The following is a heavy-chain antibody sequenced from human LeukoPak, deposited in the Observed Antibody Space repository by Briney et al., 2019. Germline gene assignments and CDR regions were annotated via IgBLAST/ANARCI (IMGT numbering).Heavy chain of an antibody. CDR2: LIGSGITT. CDR3: AKGIYSSGWSYFDY. Sequence: GGSLRLSCAAAGFTFSNSAMSWVRRAPGKGREWGSTLIGSGITTYYSDYVKGGFTISRDNSKNKLYLQMNSLRAEDTAVYYCAKGIYSSGWSYFDYWGHGTLVTVSS. J-gene: IGHJ4*01. CDR1: GFTFSNSA. V-gene: IGHV3-23*01. D-gene: IGHD6-19*01.